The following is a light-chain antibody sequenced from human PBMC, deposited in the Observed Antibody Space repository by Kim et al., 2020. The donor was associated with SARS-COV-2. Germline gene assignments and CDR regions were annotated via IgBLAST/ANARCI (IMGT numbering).Light chain of an antibody. CDR3: QQYSHWPPYT. CDR1: QSVDRN. V-gene: IGKV3-15*01. Sequence: DIVMTQSPATLSVSPGERVTLSCRASQSVDRNLAWYQQKPGQAPKLLIYGASTRATDIPARFSGSGSGTEFTLIISSLQSEDFAVYYCQQYSHWPPYTFGQGTKLEI. CDR2: GAS. J-gene: IGKJ2*01.